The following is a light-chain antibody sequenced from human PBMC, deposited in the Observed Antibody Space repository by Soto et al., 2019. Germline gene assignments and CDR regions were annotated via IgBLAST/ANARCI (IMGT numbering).Light chain of an antibody. V-gene: IGKV1-12*01. CDR3: QQAHSFPLT. Sequence: DLQMTQSPSSVSASVGDRVTITCRASQDLSRWLAWYQQKPGKAPKLLIFEASRLQSGVPSRFTGSGSGTDFTLTIRSLQPEDFATYYCQQAHSFPLTFGQGTRLEIK. CDR2: EAS. CDR1: QDLSRW. J-gene: IGKJ5*01.